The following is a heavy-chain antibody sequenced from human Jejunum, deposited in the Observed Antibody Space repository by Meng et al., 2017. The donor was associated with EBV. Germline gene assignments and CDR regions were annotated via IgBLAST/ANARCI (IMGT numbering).Heavy chain of an antibody. Sequence: QGRLVQSGAEVKKPGSSGKVSCKASGGTFSSYVINWVRQAPGQGLEWMGGIIPIFGRTNYALEFQDRVTITADKFTSTVYMEMSSLKSEDTAVYYCARDQGRDYDSSTYYTHWGRGTLVTVSS. D-gene: IGHD3-22*01. CDR2: IIPIFGRT. J-gene: IGHJ4*02. CDR1: GGTFSSYV. CDR3: ARDQGRDYDSSTYYTH. V-gene: IGHV1-69*06.